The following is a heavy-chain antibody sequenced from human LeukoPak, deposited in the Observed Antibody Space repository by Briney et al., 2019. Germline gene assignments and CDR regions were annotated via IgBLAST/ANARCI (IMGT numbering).Heavy chain of an antibody. D-gene: IGHD6-19*01. V-gene: IGHV1-2*02. Sequence: ASVKVSCKASGYTFTGYYMHWVRQAPGQGLEWMGWINPNSGGTNYAQKFQGRVTMTRDTSISTAYMELSRLRSDDTAVYYCARDERGIAVAGSGPDYWGQGTLVTVSS. J-gene: IGHJ4*02. CDR2: INPNSGGT. CDR1: GYTFTGYY. CDR3: ARDERGIAVAGSGPDY.